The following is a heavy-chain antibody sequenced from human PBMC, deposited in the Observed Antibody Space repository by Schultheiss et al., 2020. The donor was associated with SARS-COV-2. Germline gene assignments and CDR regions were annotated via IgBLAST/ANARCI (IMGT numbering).Heavy chain of an antibody. Sequence: SETLSLTCTVSGGSIISSTYYWGWIRQPPGKGLEWIGSINYSGSTYYNPSLKSRATISVDTSKNQFSLKLSSVTAADTAVYYCARGRRGNGSFNWGQGTLVTVSS. V-gene: IGHV4-39*01. J-gene: IGHJ4*02. CDR1: GGSIISSTYY. CDR2: INYSGST. D-gene: IGHD1-26*01. CDR3: ARGRRGNGSFN.